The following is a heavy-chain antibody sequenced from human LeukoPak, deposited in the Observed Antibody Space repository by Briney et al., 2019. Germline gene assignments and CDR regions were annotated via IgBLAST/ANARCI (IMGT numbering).Heavy chain of an antibody. CDR1: GGSINNSGIY. CDR2: INYSGST. D-gene: IGHD3-10*01. CDR3: ARHFWHGYYGSGGQNWFDP. J-gene: IGHJ5*02. V-gene: IGHV4-39*01. Sequence: SETLSLTCTVSGGSINNSGIYWGWLPQPPGQELDSIGSINYSGSTYYNPSLKSRVTISVDTSKNQFSLKLSSVTAADTAVYYCARHFWHGYYGSGGQNWFDPWGQGTLVTVSS.